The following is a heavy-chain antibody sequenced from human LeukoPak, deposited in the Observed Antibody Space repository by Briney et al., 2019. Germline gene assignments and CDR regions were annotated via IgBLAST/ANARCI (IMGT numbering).Heavy chain of an antibody. CDR2: ISSSSSYI. CDR1: GFTFSSYG. CDR3: ARDPPYCSSTSCYLDY. J-gene: IGHJ4*02. D-gene: IGHD2-2*01. Sequence: GGSLRLSCAASGFTFSSYGMHWVRQAPGKGLEWVSSISSSSSYIYYADSVKGRFTISRDNAKNSLYLQMNSLRAEDTAVYYCARDPPYCSSTSCYLDYWGQGTLVTVSS. V-gene: IGHV3-21*01.